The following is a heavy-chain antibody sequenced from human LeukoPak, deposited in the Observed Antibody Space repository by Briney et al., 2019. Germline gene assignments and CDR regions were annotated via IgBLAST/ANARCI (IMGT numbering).Heavy chain of an antibody. J-gene: IGHJ3*02. CDR2: ISSSSSTI. CDR1: GFTFSSYS. D-gene: IGHD6-13*01. CDR3: VREASGGTKGVSGTFDI. V-gene: IGHV3-48*01. Sequence: PGGSLRLSCAASGFTFSSYSMNWVRQAPGKGLEWVSYISSSSSTIYYADSVKGRFTISRDNAKNSLYLQMNSLRAEDTAVYHCVREASGGTKGVSGTFDIWGRGTLVTVSS.